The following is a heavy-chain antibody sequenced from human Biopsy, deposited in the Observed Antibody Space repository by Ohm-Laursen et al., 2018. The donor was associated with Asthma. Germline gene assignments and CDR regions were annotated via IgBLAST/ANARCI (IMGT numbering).Heavy chain of an antibody. CDR2: IYYSGST. CDR1: YGSITSGGYY. CDR3: ARAQDYYDSRGYYRSFDS. Sequence: PSDTLSLTCTVSYGSITSGGYYWTWIRQHPGKGLEWIGFIYYSGSTYYNPSLKSRVSISIDTSKNQFSLKLSSVTAADTAVYYCARAQDYYDSRGYYRSFDSWGQGTLVTVSS. D-gene: IGHD3-22*01. V-gene: IGHV4-31*03. J-gene: IGHJ4*02.